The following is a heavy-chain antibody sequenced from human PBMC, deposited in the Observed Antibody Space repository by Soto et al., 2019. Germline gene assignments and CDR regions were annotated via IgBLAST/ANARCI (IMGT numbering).Heavy chain of an antibody. J-gene: IGHJ4*02. CDR2: VDYTGSYT. CDR1: GFTLSGFA. Sequence: EVQLLESGGGLVQPGGSLRLTCAASGFTLSGFAMNWVRQPPGKGLEWVSSVDYTGSYTFYAASVKGRFTISRDNSKNMVYLELNSLRAEDTAVYYCAKRSGGFSEFDYWGQGTLVIVSS. D-gene: IGHD5-12*01. CDR3: AKRSGGFSEFDY. V-gene: IGHV3-23*01.